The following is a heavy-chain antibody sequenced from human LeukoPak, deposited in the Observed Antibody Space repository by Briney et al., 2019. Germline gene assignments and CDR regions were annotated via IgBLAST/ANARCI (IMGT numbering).Heavy chain of an antibody. V-gene: IGHV3-21*01. CDR2: ISSSSSYI. J-gene: IGHJ4*02. Sequence: GGSLRLSCAASGFTFSSYSMNWVRQAPGKGLEWVSSISSSSSYIYYADSVKGRFTISRDNAKNSLYLQMNSLRAEDTAVYYCARDTSARNYFDYWGQGTLVTISS. D-gene: IGHD2/OR15-2a*01. CDR1: GFTFSSYS. CDR3: ARDTSARNYFDY.